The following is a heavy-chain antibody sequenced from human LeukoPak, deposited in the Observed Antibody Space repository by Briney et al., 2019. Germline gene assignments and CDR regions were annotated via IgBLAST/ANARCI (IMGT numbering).Heavy chain of an antibody. CDR1: GFTFSSYW. CDR3: ARPYCSSTTCSWFDP. V-gene: IGHV3-7*01. CDR2: TKQDGSEK. Sequence: GGSLRLSCAASGFTFSSYWMSWVRQAPGKGLEWVANTKQDGSEKYYVDSVKGRFTVSRDNAKNSLYLQMNSLRAEDTAVYYCARPYCSSTTCSWFDPWGQGTLVTVSS. J-gene: IGHJ5*02. D-gene: IGHD2-2*01.